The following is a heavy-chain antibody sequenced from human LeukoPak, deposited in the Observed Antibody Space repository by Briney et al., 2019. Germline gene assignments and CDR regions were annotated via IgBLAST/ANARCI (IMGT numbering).Heavy chain of an antibody. CDR1: GGTFSSYA. Sequence: SVKVSCKASGGTFSSYAISWVRQAPGQGLEWMGGIIPIFGTANHAQKFQGRVTITADESTSTAYMELGSLRSEDTAVYYCASPIAARPGYYYYYMDVWGKGTTVTVSS. CDR3: ASPIAARPGYYYYYMDV. V-gene: IGHV1-69*13. J-gene: IGHJ6*03. D-gene: IGHD6-6*01. CDR2: IIPIFGTA.